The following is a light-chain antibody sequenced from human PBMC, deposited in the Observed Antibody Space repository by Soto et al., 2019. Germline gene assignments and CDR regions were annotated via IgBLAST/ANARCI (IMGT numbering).Light chain of an antibody. CDR2: SNT. V-gene: IGLV1-44*01. CDR3: AAWDVSFVV. CDR1: RSNIGTNT. Sequence: QSVLTQPPSASGTPGQRVTISCSGSRSNIGTNTVTWYQQLPGMAPKLLIHSNTKRPSGVPDRFSGSKSGTSASLAISGLQYEDEADYYCAAWDVSFVVFGGGTKLTVL. J-gene: IGLJ2*01.